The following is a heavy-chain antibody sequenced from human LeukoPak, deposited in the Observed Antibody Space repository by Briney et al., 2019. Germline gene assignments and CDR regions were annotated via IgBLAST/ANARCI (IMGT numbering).Heavy chain of an antibody. Sequence: SQTLSLTCTVYGGSISSGSYYWSWIRQPAGTRLEWIGRIYTSGSTNYNPSLKSRVTISVDTSKNQFSLKLSSVTAADTAVYYCARDRVYCSSTSCYRGWFDPWGQGTLVTVSS. V-gene: IGHV4-61*02. CDR1: GGSISSGSYY. CDR3: ARDRVYCSSTSCYRGWFDP. D-gene: IGHD2-2*01. CDR2: IYTSGST. J-gene: IGHJ5*02.